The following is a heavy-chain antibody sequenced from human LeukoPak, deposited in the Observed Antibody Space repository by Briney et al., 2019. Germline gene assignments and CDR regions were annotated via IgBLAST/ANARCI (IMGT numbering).Heavy chain of an antibody. Sequence: SETLSLTCALYGESSFSSYYWSWIRQTPGGALEWIGEINHSGYTNYNPSLKSRVTLSIDTSKNQFSLRLNSVTAADTAVYYCSWQVAGNDYWGQGTLVTVSS. CDR1: GESSFSSYY. CDR2: INHSGYT. CDR3: SWQVAGNDY. J-gene: IGHJ4*02. D-gene: IGHD6-19*01. V-gene: IGHV4-34*01.